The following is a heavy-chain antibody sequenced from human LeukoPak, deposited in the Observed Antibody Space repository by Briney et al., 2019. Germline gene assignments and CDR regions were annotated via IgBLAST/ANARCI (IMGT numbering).Heavy chain of an antibody. CDR1: GGSISGTNW. CDR3: SRESGAWCCFGY. J-gene: IGHJ4*02. CDR2: ISLAGQT. D-gene: IGHD2-8*02. Sequence: SETLSLTCGVSGGSISGTNWRSWVRQPPGQGLEWIGDISLAGQTNYNPTLNGRVTMSLDKSSNQLSLNLASVTAADTGAYYCSRESGAWCCFGYWGQGTLVIVSS. V-gene: IGHV4/OR15-8*02.